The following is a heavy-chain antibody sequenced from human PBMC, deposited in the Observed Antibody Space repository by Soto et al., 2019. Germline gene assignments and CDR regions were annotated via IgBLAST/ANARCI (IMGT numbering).Heavy chain of an antibody. CDR1: GFTFRTYA. Sequence: EVQLLESGGGFVQPGGSLRLSCVVSGFTFRTYARTWVRQAPGKGLEWVSFISNSGGRTNYADSVRGRFTTSRDNSKNTLYLQMNSLRAEDTALYYCAKGHASGSWGPGTQVTVSS. V-gene: IGHV3-23*01. J-gene: IGHJ5*02. CDR2: ISNSGGRT. D-gene: IGHD6-25*01. CDR3: AKGHASGS.